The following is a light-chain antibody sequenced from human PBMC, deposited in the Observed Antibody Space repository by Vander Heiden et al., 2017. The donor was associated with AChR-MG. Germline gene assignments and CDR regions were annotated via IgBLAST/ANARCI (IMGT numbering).Light chain of an antibody. J-gene: IGLJ1*01. Sequence: QSALTQLAPVSGSPGQSITISCTGTSSDVGSYNLGSWYQQHPGKAPKLMIYEVSKRPSGVSNRFSGSKSGNTASLTISGLQAEDEADYYCCSYAGSSTPYVFGTGTKVTVL. V-gene: IGLV2-23*02. CDR2: EVS. CDR3: CSYAGSSTPYV. CDR1: SSDVGSYNL.